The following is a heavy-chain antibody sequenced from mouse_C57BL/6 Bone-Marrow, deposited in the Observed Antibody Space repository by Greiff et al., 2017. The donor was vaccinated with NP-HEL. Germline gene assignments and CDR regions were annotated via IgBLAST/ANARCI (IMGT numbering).Heavy chain of an antibody. J-gene: IGHJ4*01. Sequence: VQLQQPGAELVKPGASVKLSCKASGYTFTSYWMHWVKQRPGQGLEWIGMIYPNSGSTNYNEKFKSKATLTVDKSSSTAYMQLSSLTSEDSAVYYCARERRIYDDYHYYAMDYWGQGTSVTVSS. CDR1: GYTFTSYW. CDR2: IYPNSGST. V-gene: IGHV1-64*01. CDR3: ARERRIYDDYHYYAMDY. D-gene: IGHD2-3*01.